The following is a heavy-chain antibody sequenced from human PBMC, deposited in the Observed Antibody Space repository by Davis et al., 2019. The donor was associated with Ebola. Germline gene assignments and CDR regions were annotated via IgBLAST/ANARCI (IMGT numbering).Heavy chain of an antibody. J-gene: IGHJ6*02. D-gene: IGHD2-21*01. V-gene: IGHV3-48*03. CDR3: ATEGGNCGGDCSFYGMDV. CDR1: EFTFSKYE. CDR2: INSGGSTM. Sequence: PGGSLRLSCVASEFTFSKYEMNWVRQAPGKGLEWLSYINSGGSTMYYADSVEGRFTISRDNAKNSLYLQMNSLRAEDTAVYYCATEGGNCGGDCSFYGMDVWGQGTTVTVSS.